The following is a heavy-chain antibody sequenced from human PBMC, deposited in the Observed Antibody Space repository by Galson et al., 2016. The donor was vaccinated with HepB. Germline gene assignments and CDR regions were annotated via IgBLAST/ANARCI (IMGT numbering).Heavy chain of an antibody. CDR3: ASQLWNTAY. CDR2: IYSGGST. CDR1: GFTVSSNY. J-gene: IGHJ4*02. Sequence: SLRLSCAASGFTVSSNYMSWVRQAPGKGLECVSLIYSGGSTYYADSVKGRFTISRDNSKNTLNLQMNALRVDDTAVYYCASQLWNTAYWGQGTLVTVSS. D-gene: IGHD1/OR15-1a*01. V-gene: IGHV3-66*04.